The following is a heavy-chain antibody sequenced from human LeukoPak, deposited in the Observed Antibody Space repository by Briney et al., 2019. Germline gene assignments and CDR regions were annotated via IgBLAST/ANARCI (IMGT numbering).Heavy chain of an antibody. V-gene: IGHV3-66*01. Sequence: GGSLRLSCAASGFTFSCHWMSWVRQAPGKGLEWVSVIYSGGSIYYADSVKGRFTISRDNSKNTLYLQMNSLRAEDTAVYYCARYRGPNDAFDIWGQGTMVTVSS. CDR1: GFTFSCHW. CDR2: IYSGGSI. CDR3: ARYRGPNDAFDI. D-gene: IGHD1-1*01. J-gene: IGHJ3*02.